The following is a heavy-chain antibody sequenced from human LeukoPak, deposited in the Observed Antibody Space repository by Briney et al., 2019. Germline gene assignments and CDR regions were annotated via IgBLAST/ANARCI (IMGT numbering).Heavy chain of an antibody. CDR3: ARETRLHSGSYSNDAFDI. CDR1: GGSISSYY. Sequence: PSETLSLTCTVSGGSISSYYWSWIRQSPGKGLEWIGYISYSGSTDYNPSLKSRVTISLDTSKNQFSLRLSSVTAADTAVYYCARETRLHSGSYSNDAFDIWGQGTMVTVSS. CDR2: ISYSGST. D-gene: IGHD1-26*01. J-gene: IGHJ3*02. V-gene: IGHV4-59*01.